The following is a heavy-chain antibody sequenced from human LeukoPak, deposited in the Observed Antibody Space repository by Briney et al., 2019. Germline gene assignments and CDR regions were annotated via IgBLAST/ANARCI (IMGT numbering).Heavy chain of an antibody. V-gene: IGHV1-2*06. D-gene: IGHD6-13*01. CDR1: GYTFTGYY. CDR3: ARDFPTSIAAAGTDY. CDR2: INPNSGGT. J-gene: IGHJ4*02. Sequence: GASVKVSCTASGYTFTGYYMHWVRQAPGQGLEWMGRINPNSGGTNYAQKFQGRVTMTRDTSISTAYMELSRLRSDDTAVYYCARDFPTSIAAAGTDYWGQGTLVTVSS.